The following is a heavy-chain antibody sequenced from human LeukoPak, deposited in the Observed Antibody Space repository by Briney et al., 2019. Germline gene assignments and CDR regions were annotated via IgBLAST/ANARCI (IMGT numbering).Heavy chain of an antibody. CDR1: GFPFNAYW. D-gene: IGHD2-2*01. CDR2: IRQDGDTK. J-gene: IGHJ4*02. Sequence: GGSLRLSCAASGFPFNAYWMTWVRQAPGKGLEWVANIRQDGDTKYYVDSVKGRFTISRDNAKNSLYLQMNSLRPEGTALYYCAKDICSSTSCGNDYWGQGTLVTVSS. CDR3: AKDICSSTSCGNDY. V-gene: IGHV3-7*03.